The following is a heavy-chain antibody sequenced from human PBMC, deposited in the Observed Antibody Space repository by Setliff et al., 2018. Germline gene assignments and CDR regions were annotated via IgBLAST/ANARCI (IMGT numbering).Heavy chain of an antibody. CDR2: LYTSGDT. J-gene: IGHJ4*02. D-gene: IGHD2-15*01. Sequence: ETLSLTCTVSGGSISSHYWTWIRQPAGKGLEWIGRLYTSGDTNYNPSLKSRVSMSLDTSKNQFSLKLSSVTAADTAVYYCARDRVVVLAGRRGFYFDYWGQGTLVTVS. CDR1: GGSISSHY. CDR3: ARDRVVVLAGRRGFYFDY. V-gene: IGHV4-4*07.